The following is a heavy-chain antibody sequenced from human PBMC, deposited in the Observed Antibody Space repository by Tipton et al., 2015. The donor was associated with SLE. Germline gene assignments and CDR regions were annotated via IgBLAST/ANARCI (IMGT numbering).Heavy chain of an antibody. J-gene: IGHJ5*02. Sequence: TLSLTCTVSSGSVSSGAYYWSWIRQHPGKGLEWIGSFYYGKSTFYNPSLKSRVSISVDTSKNQFSLKMTSMTAEDTAVYYCAREGSSSRLDPWGQGTLVTVSS. V-gene: IGHV4-39*07. CDR1: SGSVSSGAYY. CDR3: AREGSSSRLDP. D-gene: IGHD6-6*01. CDR2: FYYGKST.